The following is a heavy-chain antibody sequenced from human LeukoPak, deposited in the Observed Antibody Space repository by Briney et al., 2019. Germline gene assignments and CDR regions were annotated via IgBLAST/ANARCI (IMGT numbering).Heavy chain of an antibody. J-gene: IGHJ4*02. D-gene: IGHD5-24*01. V-gene: IGHV3-74*01. CDR3: ARGFSYNHFDY. Sequence: GGSLRLSCAASGFTFRTYWMHWVRQAPGKGLVWVSHIKSDGSATTYADSVKGRFTISRDNAKNTLYLQMNSPRAEDTAVYYCARGFSYNHFDYWGQGTLVTVSS. CDR1: GFTFRTYW. CDR2: IKSDGSAT.